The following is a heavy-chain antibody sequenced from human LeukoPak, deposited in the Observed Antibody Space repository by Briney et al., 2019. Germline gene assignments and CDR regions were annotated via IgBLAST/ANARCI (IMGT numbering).Heavy chain of an antibody. CDR2: IYWDDDR. V-gene: IGHV2-5*02. CDR3: AHRRRAAMANLNSKYDAFDI. D-gene: IGHD5-18*01. J-gene: IGHJ3*02. Sequence: ESGPTLVKPTQTLTLTCTFSGFSLSTSGVGVGWIRQPPGKALEWLALIYWDDDRRYSPSLKSRLTITKDTSKNQVVLTMTNMDPVDTATYYCAHRRRAAMANLNSKYDAFDIWGQGTMVTVSS. CDR1: GFSLSTSGVG.